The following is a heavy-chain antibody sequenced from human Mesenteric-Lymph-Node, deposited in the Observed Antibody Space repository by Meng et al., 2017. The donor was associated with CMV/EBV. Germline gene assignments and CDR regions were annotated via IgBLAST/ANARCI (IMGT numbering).Heavy chain of an antibody. CDR1: GLTVSSNY. CDR2: IYSGGTT. V-gene: IGHV3-53*01. J-gene: IGHJ6*02. CDR3: ARDKDSRGWYYFYGMDV. D-gene: IGHD6-19*01. Sequence: GESLKISCAASGLTVSSNYMSWVRQAPGKGLEWVSVIYSGGTTFYADSVKGRFTMSRDDSKNTLYLQMNSLRAEDTAVYYCARDKDSRGWYYFYGMDVWGQGTTVTVSS.